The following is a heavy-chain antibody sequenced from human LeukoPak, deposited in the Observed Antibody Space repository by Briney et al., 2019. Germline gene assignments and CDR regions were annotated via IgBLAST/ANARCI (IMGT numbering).Heavy chain of an antibody. Sequence: PSETLSLTCTVSGGSINSGGYYWSWIRQHPGMGLEWIGYIYHSGSTYYNPSLKSRVTFSVDTSKNQFSLKLSSVTAADTAVYFCAGAPYGDYSWDYWGQGTQVTVSS. CDR2: IYHSGST. D-gene: IGHD4-17*01. CDR3: AGAPYGDYSWDY. J-gene: IGHJ4*02. V-gene: IGHV4-31*03. CDR1: GGSINSGGYY.